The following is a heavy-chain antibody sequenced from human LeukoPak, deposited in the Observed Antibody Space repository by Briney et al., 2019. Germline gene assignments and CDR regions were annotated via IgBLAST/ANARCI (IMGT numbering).Heavy chain of an antibody. Sequence: GGSLRLSCAASGFTFSSYAMSWVRQTPGKGLEWVSAISGSGGSTYYADSVKGRFTISRDNAKNSLYLQMNSLRAEDTAVYYCAIVAGRGYFDYWGQGTLVTVSS. CDR1: GFTFSSYA. J-gene: IGHJ4*02. CDR2: ISGSGGST. CDR3: AIVAGRGYFDY. V-gene: IGHV3-23*01. D-gene: IGHD6-19*01.